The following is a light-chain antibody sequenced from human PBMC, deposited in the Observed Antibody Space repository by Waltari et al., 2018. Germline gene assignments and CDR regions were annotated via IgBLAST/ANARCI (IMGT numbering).Light chain of an antibody. CDR1: QGLRST. Sequence: EIVMTQSPATLSLSPGESATLSCRASQGLRSTFAWFQQKPGQPPRLLIYGTSTRAAGIPARFSGSGSGTDFSLTISSLQPEDFATYYCQQYDYWPWTFGQGTRVE. CDR2: GTS. CDR3: QQYDYWPWT. J-gene: IGKJ1*01. V-gene: IGKV3D-15*01.